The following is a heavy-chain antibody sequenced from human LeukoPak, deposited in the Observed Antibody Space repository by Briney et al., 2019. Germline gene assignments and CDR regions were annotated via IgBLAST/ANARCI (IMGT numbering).Heavy chain of an antibody. Sequence: ASVKVSCKASGYTFTNYGISWVRQAPGQGLEWMGWMNPNSGNTGYAQKFQGRVTITRNTSISTAYMELSSLRSEDTAVYYCASVGATSELIHWGQGTLVTVSS. CDR2: MNPNSGNT. CDR1: GYTFTNYG. V-gene: IGHV1-8*03. CDR3: ASVGATSELIH. D-gene: IGHD1-26*01. J-gene: IGHJ4*02.